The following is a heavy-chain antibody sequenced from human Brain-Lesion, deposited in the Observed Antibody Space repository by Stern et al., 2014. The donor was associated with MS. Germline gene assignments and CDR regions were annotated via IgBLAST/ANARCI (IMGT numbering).Heavy chain of an antibody. J-gene: IGHJ4*02. D-gene: IGHD1-14*01. CDR1: GFTFDDYA. CDR2: ISWNSGTI. CDR3: ARDITGSSAYFAY. Sequence: QLVESGGDLVQPGRSLRLSCAASGFTFDDYAMHWVRQAPGKGLEWVAGISWNSGTIGYADSVKGRFTTSRDNAYSSLYLQMNSLRPEDTALYYCARDITGSSAYFAYWGQGTLVTVSS. V-gene: IGHV3-9*01.